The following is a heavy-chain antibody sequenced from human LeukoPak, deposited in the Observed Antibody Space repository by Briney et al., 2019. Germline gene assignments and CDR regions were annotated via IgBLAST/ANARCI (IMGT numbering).Heavy chain of an antibody. CDR1: GFTFNNYA. J-gene: IGHJ4*02. V-gene: IGHV3-23*01. CDR3: AKSFQVTVSKWELLRAPSFDY. D-gene: IGHD1-26*01. CDR2: ISGSGGST. Sequence: GGSLRLSCAASGFTFNNYAMSWVRQAPGKGLEWVSAISGSGGSTYYADSAKGRFTISRDNSKNTLYLQMNSLRAEDTAVYYCAKSFQVTVSKWELLRAPSFDYWGQGTLVTVSS.